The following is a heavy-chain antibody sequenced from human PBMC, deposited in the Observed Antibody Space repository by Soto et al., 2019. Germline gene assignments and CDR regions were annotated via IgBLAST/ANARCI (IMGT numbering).Heavy chain of an antibody. V-gene: IGHV4-31*03. CDR2: IYSSGTT. CDR1: GGSITSANYY. CDR3: ARMGLHLGELSRNWFDP. Sequence: QVQLQESGPGLVKPSQTLSLSCSISGGSITSANYYWTWFRLFPGKGLEWIGYIYSSGTTHYNPSLKSRATISLDPSNNQFSLEVKSATAADTAVYYCARMGLHLGELSRNWFDPWGQGSLVTVSS. J-gene: IGHJ5*02. D-gene: IGHD3-16*02.